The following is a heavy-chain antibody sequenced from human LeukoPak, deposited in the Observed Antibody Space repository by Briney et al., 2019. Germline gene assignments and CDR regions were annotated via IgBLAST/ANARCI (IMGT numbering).Heavy chain of an antibody. D-gene: IGHD5-24*01. CDR3: ARGRDGYNDGYFDY. V-gene: IGHV4-59*01. J-gene: IGHJ4*02. CDR1: GGSISSYY. CDR2: IYYSGST. Sequence: SETLSLTCTVSGGSISSYYRSWIRQPPGKGLEWIGYIYYSGSTNYNPSLKSRVTISVDTSKNQFSLKLSSVTAADTAVYYCARGRDGYNDGYFDYWGQGTLVTVSS.